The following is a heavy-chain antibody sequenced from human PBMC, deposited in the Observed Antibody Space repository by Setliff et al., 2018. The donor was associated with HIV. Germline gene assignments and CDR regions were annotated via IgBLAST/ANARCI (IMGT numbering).Heavy chain of an antibody. Sequence: GESLKISCKGSGYSFTSYWIGWVRQMPGKGLEWMGIIYPGDSNTRYSPSFQGQVTISADKSISTAFLQWNSLKASDTAMYYCATDVALAGPFHHWGQGTLVTVSS. V-gene: IGHV5-51*01. CDR3: ATDVALAGPFHH. D-gene: IGHD6-13*01. J-gene: IGHJ1*01. CDR2: IYPGDSNT. CDR1: GYSFTSYW.